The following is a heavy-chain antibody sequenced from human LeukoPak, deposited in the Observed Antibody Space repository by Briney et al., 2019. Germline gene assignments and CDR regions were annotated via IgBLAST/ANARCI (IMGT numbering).Heavy chain of an antibody. CDR1: GFTFSSYG. J-gene: IGHJ4*02. V-gene: IGHV3-30*18. CDR3: AKDTPTNYYDSSGYIGY. Sequence: GGSLRLSCAASGFTFSSYGMPWVRQAPGKGLEWVAVISYDGSNKYYADSVKGRFTISRDNSKNTLYLQMNSLRAEDTAVYYCAKDTPTNYYDSSGYIGYWGQGTLVTISS. CDR2: ISYDGSNK. D-gene: IGHD3-22*01.